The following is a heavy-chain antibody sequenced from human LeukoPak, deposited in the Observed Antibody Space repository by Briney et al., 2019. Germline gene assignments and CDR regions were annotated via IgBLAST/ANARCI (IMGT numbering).Heavy chain of an antibody. CDR3: ARLDVGYYDSSGYYFDY. J-gene: IGHJ4*02. D-gene: IGHD3-22*01. V-gene: IGHV4-30-4*08. Sequence: SQTLSLTCTVSGGSISSGDYYWSWIRQPPGKGLEWIGYIYYSGSTYYNPSLKSRVTISVGTSKNQFSLKLSSVTAADTAVYYCARLDVGYYDSSGYYFDYWGQGTLVTVSS. CDR2: IYYSGST. CDR1: GGSISSGDYY.